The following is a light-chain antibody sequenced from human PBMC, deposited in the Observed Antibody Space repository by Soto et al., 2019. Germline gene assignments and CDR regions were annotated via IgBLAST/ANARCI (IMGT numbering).Light chain of an antibody. CDR3: QQYDSYSWT. J-gene: IGKJ1*01. Sequence: IQMPQSPSTLSASVGDRVTITCRASQYISTWLAWYQQKPGKAPKLLIYDASSLESGVPSRFSGSGSGTEFTLTISSLQPDDFATYYCQQYDSYSWTFGQGTKVDIK. V-gene: IGKV1-5*01. CDR1: QYISTW. CDR2: DAS.